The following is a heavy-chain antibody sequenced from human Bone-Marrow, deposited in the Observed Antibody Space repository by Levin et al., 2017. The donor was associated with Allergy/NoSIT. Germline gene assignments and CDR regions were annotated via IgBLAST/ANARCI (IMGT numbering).Heavy chain of an antibody. J-gene: IGHJ6*03. CDR2: IYWDDDK. Sequence: SGPTLVKPTQTLTLTCTFSGFSLNTRGVNVGWIRQPPGKALEWLALIYWDDDKRYSPSLKSRLTITTDTSKNQVVLTMTNMDPVDTATYYCTYKRPARPGTDEGTRFYSYSYMDVWGNGTTVTVSS. V-gene: IGHV2-5*02. CDR1: GFSLNTRGVN. D-gene: IGHD1-1*01. CDR3: TYKRPARPGTDEGTRFYSYSYMDV.